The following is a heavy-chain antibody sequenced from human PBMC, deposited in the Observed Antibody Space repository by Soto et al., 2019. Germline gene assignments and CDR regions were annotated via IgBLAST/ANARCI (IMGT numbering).Heavy chain of an antibody. CDR1: GFTFSDYY. D-gene: IGHD3-22*01. CDR3: ARDFNYYDSSGYYWGIYYFDY. Sequence: QVQLVESGGGLVKPGGSLRLSCAASGFTFSDYYMSWIRQAPGKGLEWVSYISSSGSTIYYADSVKGRFTISRDNAKNSLYLQMNSLRAEDTAVYYCARDFNYYDSSGYYWGIYYFDYWGQGTLVTVSS. J-gene: IGHJ4*02. V-gene: IGHV3-11*01. CDR2: ISSSGSTI.